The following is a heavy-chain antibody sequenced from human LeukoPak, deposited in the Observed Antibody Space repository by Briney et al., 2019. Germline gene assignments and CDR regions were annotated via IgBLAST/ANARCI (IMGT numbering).Heavy chain of an antibody. CDR2: ISGSGGSK. V-gene: IGHV3-23*01. J-gene: IGHJ4*02. Sequence: GGSLRLSCAASGFTFSSYAMSWFGQAPGKGLEWASAISGSGGSKYYADSVKGRFTISRDNSKNTLYLQMNSLRAEDTAVYYCAQMPGYSSGWYPDYWGQGTLVTVSS. D-gene: IGHD6-19*01. CDR3: AQMPGYSSGWYPDY. CDR1: GFTFSSYA.